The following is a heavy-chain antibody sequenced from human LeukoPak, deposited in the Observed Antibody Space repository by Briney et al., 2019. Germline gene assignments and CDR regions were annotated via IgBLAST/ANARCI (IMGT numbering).Heavy chain of an antibody. CDR2: IKQDGSEK. J-gene: IGHJ3*02. V-gene: IGHV3-7*01. D-gene: IGHD6-6*01. CDR1: GFTFSNYT. CDR3: ARDGKYSSSRDAFDI. Sequence: GGSLRLSCAASGFTFSNYTMHWVRQAPGKGLEWVANIKQDGSEKYYVDSVKGRFTISRDNAKNSLYLQMNSLRAEDTAVYYCARDGKYSSSRDAFDIWGQGTVVTVSS.